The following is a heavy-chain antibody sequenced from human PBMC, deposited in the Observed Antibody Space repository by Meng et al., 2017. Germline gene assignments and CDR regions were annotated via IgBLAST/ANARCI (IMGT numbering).Heavy chain of an antibody. CDR3: ASATYYYGSGSYFTPNAFDI. CDR2: ISWNSGNI. J-gene: IGHJ3*02. Sequence: SLKISCAASGFTFDDYAMHWVRQAPGKGLEWVSGISWNSGNIGYADSVKGRFTISRDNATNSLYLQMNSLRAEDTALYYCASATYYYGSGSYFTPNAFDIWGQGTMVTVSS. D-gene: IGHD3-10*01. V-gene: IGHV3-9*01. CDR1: GFTFDDYA.